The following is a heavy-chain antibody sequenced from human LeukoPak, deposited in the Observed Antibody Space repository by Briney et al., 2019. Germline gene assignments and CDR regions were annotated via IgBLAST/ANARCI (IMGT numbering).Heavy chain of an antibody. Sequence: PGGSLRLSCAASGFTFSSYWMSWVRQAPGKGLEWVANIKQDGSEKYYVDSVKGRFTISRDNAKNSLYLQMNSLRAEDTAVYYCARDHMDTDMVCDYWGQGTLVTVSS. J-gene: IGHJ4*02. V-gene: IGHV3-7*01. CDR2: IKQDGSEK. CDR1: GFTFSSYW. D-gene: IGHD5-18*01. CDR3: ARDHMDTDMVCDY.